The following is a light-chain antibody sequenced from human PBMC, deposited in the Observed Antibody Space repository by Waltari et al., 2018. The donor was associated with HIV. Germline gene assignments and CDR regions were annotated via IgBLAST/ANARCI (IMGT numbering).Light chain of an antibody. CDR1: TSALGVYTY. CDR2: DLS. V-gene: IGLV2-11*01. Sequence: QSPLTQPRSVSASPGQSLTISRTGTTSALGVYTYVSWYQQHPGKPPKRMIDDLSKRPAGVPDRFSGSKSGNTASLTISGLQAEDEADYYCCSYAGSSTFLFGTGTKVTVL. CDR3: CSYAGSSTFL. J-gene: IGLJ1*01.